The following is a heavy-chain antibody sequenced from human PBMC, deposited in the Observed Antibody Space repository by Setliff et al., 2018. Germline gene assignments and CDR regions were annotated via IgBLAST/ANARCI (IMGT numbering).Heavy chain of an antibody. V-gene: IGHV4-38-2*02. CDR1: GYSIGRDYY. Sequence: SETLSLTCAVSGYSIGRDYYWGWIRQPPGKGLEWIGSIYHSGRTYDNPSLKSRVTISVDTSKNQFSLKLSSVTAADTAVYYCAREQWLDPPGYYYMDVWAKGTTVTVS. D-gene: IGHD6-19*01. CDR2: IYHSGRT. J-gene: IGHJ6*03. CDR3: AREQWLDPPGYYYMDV.